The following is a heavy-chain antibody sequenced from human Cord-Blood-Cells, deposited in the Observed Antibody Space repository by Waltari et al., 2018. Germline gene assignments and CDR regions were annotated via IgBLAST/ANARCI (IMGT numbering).Heavy chain of an antibody. CDR2: MNPNRGNT. Sequence: QVQLVQSGAEGKKPGASVTVSCKASGYTFPSYDINWVGQATGQGLEWMGWMNPNRGNTGYAQKFQGRVTITRNTSISTAYMELSSLRSEDTAVYYCARTRSGYYAFDIWGQGTMVTVSS. V-gene: IGHV1-8*03. CDR1: GYTFPSYD. J-gene: IGHJ3*02. D-gene: IGHD3-3*01. CDR3: ARTRSGYYAFDI.